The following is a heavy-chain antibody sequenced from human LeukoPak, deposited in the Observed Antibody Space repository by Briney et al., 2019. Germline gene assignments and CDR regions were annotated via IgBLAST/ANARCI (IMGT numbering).Heavy chain of an antibody. CDR1: GGSISSGGYY. D-gene: IGHD3-10*01. V-gene: IGHV4-31*03. Sequence: PSETLSLTCTVSGGSISSGGYYWSWIRQHPGKGLEWIGYIYYSGSTYYNPSLKSRVTISVDTSKNQFSLKLSSVTAADTAVYYCASGGARVRGVIRYYYGMDVWGQGTTVTVSS. J-gene: IGHJ6*02. CDR2: IYYSGST. CDR3: ASGGARVRGVIRYYYGMDV.